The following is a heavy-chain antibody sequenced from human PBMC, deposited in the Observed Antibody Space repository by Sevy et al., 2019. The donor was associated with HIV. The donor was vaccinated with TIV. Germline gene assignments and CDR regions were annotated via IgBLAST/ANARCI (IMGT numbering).Heavy chain of an antibody. V-gene: IGHV3-74*01. CDR3: ARGELWYGSGSAPYYYGMDV. D-gene: IGHD3-10*01. Sequence: GGSLRLSCAASGFTFSSYWMHWVRQAPGKGLVWVSRINSDGSSTSYADSVKGRFTISRDKAKNTLYLQMNSLRAEDTAVYYCARGELWYGSGSAPYYYGMDVWGQGTTVTVSS. CDR2: INSDGSST. CDR1: GFTFSSYW. J-gene: IGHJ6*02.